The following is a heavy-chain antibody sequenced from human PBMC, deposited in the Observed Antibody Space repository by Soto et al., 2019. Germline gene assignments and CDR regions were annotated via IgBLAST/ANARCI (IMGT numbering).Heavy chain of an antibody. Sequence: GGSLRLSCAASGFTFSSYAMSWVRQAPGKGLEWVSGISGSGGTTYYADSVKGRFTISRDNSKNTLYLQMNSLRAEDTAVYHCAKLPVGATGGAYFHYWGQGTLVTVSS. CDR1: GFTFSSYA. J-gene: IGHJ4*02. V-gene: IGHV3-23*01. D-gene: IGHD1-26*01. CDR2: ISGSGGTT. CDR3: AKLPVGATGGAYFHY.